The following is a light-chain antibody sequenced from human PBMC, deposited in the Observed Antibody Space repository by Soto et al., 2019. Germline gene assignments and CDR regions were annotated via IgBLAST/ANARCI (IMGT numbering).Light chain of an antibody. J-gene: IGKJ4*01. Sequence: DIQITQSPSSLSSSVLERFTITCRASQSISSYLNWYQQKPGKAPKLLIYAASSLQSGVPSRFSGSGSGTDFTLTISSLQPEDFATYYCQQVNTFPLTFGGGTKVDIK. CDR3: QQVNTFPLT. V-gene: IGKV1-39*01. CDR2: AAS. CDR1: QSISSY.